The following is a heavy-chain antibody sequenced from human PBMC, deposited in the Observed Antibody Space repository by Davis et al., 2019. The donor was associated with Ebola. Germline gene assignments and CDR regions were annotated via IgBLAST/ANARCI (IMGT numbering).Heavy chain of an antibody. CDR2: ISYDGSDK. D-gene: IGHD3-10*01. CDR3: RGWGYVEY. Sequence: PGGSLRLSCAASGFTFQTYTMHWVRQAPGKGLEWVAFISYDGSDKYYADSVKGRFIISRDNSKNTLYLQMNSLRPEDTAVYYCRGWGYVEYWGQGTLVTVSS. J-gene: IGHJ4*02. V-gene: IGHV3-30*04. CDR1: GFTFQTYT.